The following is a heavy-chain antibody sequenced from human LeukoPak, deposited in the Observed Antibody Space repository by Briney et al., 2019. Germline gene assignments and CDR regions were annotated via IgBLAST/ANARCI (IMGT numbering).Heavy chain of an antibody. CDR2: IYSSGST. CDR3: ARVPYGGSSGS. CDR1: GFTVSTNY. V-gene: IGHV3-53*01. J-gene: IGHJ5*02. D-gene: IGHD2-15*01. Sequence: GGSLRLSCAASGFTVSTNYMTWVRQAPGKGLEWVSVIYSSGSTYYADSVKGRLTISRDNSKNTLYLQMNSLRAEDTAVYYCARVPYGGSSGSWGQGTLVTVSS.